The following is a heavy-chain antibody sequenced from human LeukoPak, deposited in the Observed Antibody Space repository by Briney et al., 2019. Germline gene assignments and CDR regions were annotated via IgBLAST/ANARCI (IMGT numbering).Heavy chain of an antibody. D-gene: IGHD3-10*01. J-gene: IGHJ4*02. CDR1: GFTFSSYA. V-gene: IGHV3-64D*06. CDR3: VKDSITMVRGGSKLDY. CDR2: ISSNRGGT. Sequence: GRSLRLSCSASGFTFSSYAMHWVRQAPGKRLEYGSAISSNRGGTYYADSVKGRFTISRDNSKNTLYRQMSSLRAEDTAVYYCVKDSITMVRGGSKLDYWGQGTLVTVSS.